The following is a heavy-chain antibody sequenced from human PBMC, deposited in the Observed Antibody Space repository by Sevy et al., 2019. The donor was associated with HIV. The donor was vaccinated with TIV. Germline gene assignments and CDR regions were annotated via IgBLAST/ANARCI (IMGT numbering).Heavy chain of an antibody. Sequence: GSLRLSCSVSGGSISSYYWSWIRQPPGKGLEWIGYIYYSGSTNYNPSLKSRVTISVDTSKNQFSLKLSSVTAADTAVYYCARDSNVAIWGQGTLVTVSS. J-gene: IGHJ4*02. CDR1: GGSISSYY. CDR3: ARDSNVAI. V-gene: IGHV4-59*13. CDR2: IYYSGST. D-gene: IGHD7-27*01.